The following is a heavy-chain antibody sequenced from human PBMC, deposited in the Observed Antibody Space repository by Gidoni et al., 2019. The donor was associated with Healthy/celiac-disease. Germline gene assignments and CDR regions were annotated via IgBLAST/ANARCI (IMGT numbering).Heavy chain of an antibody. CDR3: ARVGYCSSTSCSNYYGMDV. J-gene: IGHJ6*02. V-gene: IGHV1-69*01. Sequence: QVQLVQSGAEVKKPGSSVKVSCKASGGPFRSYAISWVRQAPGHGLEWMGGIIPIFGTANYAQKFQGRVTITADESTSTAYMELSSLRSEDTAVYYCARVGYCSSTSCSNYYGMDVWGQGTTVTVSS. D-gene: IGHD2-2*01. CDR2: IIPIFGTA. CDR1: GGPFRSYA.